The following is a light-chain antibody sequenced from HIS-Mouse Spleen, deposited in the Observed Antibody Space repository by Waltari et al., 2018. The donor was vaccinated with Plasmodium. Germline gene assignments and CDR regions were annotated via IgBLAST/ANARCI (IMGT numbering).Light chain of an antibody. V-gene: IGLV1-47*01. CDR3: AAWDDSLSGYV. CDR1: SSNIGSNY. J-gene: IGLJ1*01. Sequence: QSVLTQPPSASGTPGQRVTISCSGSSSNIGSNYVYWYQQLPGTAPTLLIYRNKRRPSGVPDRVSGSKSGTPASLAISGLRSEDEADYYCAAWDDSLSGYVFGTGTKVTVL. CDR2: RNK.